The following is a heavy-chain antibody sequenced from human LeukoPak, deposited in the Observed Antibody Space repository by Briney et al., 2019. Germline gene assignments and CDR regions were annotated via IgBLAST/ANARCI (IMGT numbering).Heavy chain of an antibody. J-gene: IGHJ1*01. Sequence: ASVKVSCKTSGYRFTAYPLHWVRQAPGQGLEWLEWMNPHSGETNNAQKFQGRVTMTRDTSISVAYMELSSLRSDDMAVYFCARGMDAEAFQNWGQGTLVIVSS. CDR3: ARGMDAEAFQN. V-gene: IGHV1-2*02. CDR2: MNPHSGET. D-gene: IGHD2-2*03. CDR1: GYRFTAYP.